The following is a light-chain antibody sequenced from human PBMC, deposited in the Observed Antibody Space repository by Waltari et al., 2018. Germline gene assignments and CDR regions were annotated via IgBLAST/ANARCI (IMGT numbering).Light chain of an antibody. V-gene: IGLV1-40*01. Sequence: QSVLTQPPSVSGAPGQRVTISCTGSSPTIGAGYDVHWYQQLPGTAPKLLIYGNSNRPSGVPDRFSGSKSGTSASLAITGLQAEDEADYYCQSYDSSLSVVFGGGTKLTVL. CDR2: GNS. J-gene: IGLJ2*01. CDR1: SPTIGAGYD. CDR3: QSYDSSLSVV.